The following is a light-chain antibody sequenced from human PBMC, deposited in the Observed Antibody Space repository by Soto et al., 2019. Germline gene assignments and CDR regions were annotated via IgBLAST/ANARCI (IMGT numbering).Light chain of an antibody. Sequence: QSALTQPPSASGSPGQSVTISCTGTSSDVGGYNYVSWYQQHPGKAPKLMIYEVTKRPSGVPDRFSGSKSANTASLTVSGLQAEDEADYYCSSYGGGNNLLFGGGTKVTVL. V-gene: IGLV2-8*01. CDR3: SSYGGGNNLL. CDR2: EVT. J-gene: IGLJ2*01. CDR1: SSDVGGYNY.